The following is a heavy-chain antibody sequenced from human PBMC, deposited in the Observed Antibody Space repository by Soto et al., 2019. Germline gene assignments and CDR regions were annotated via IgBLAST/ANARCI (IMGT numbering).Heavy chain of an antibody. Sequence: GSGPTLVNPTETLTLTCTFSGFSLTSPGMCVSWIRQPPGKGLEWIGEINHSGSTNYNPSLKSRVTISVDTSKNQFSLKLSSVTAADTAVYYCARGGKRIMITFGGVIAYGMDVWGQGTTVTVSS. J-gene: IGHJ6*02. CDR1: GFSLTSPGM. D-gene: IGHD3-16*02. CDR2: INHSGST. V-gene: IGHV4-4*02. CDR3: ARGGKRIMITFGGVIAYGMDV.